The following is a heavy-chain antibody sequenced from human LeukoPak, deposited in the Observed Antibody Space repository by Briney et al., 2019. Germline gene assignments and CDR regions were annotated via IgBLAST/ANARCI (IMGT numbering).Heavy chain of an antibody. CDR3: ARRVVESAVITERNWFDP. CDR2: MCYSGST. Sequence: SETLSLTCTVAGDSISSYCWSWVRQPPGKGLEWIGSMCYSGSTNYNPSPKSRVTISIDTSKNQFSLKLSSVTAADTAVYCCARRVVESAVITERNWFDPWGQGTLVTVSS. CDR1: GDSISSYC. D-gene: IGHD4-11*01. V-gene: IGHV4-59*08. J-gene: IGHJ5*02.